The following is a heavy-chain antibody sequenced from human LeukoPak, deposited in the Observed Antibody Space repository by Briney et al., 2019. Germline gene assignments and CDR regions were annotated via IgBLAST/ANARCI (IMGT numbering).Heavy chain of an antibody. Sequence: SETLSLTCTVSGGSISSSSYYWGWIRQPPGKGLEWIESIYYSGSTYYNPSLKSRVTISVDTSKNQFSLKLSSVTAADTAVYYCASNGKLVPYYYYYYYMDVWGKGTTVTVSS. CDR3: ASNGKLVPYYYYYYYMDV. CDR1: GGSISSSSYY. J-gene: IGHJ6*03. D-gene: IGHD6-13*01. CDR2: IYYSGST. V-gene: IGHV4-39*01.